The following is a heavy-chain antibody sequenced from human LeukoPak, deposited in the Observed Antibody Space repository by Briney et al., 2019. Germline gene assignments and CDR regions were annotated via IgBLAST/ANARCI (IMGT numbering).Heavy chain of an antibody. V-gene: IGHV4-59*08. CDR3: ASVGATNAGDAFDI. CDR2: IYYSGST. J-gene: IGHJ3*02. CDR1: GGSISSYY. Sequence: PSETLSLTCTVSGGSISSYYWSWIRQPPGKGLEWIGYIYYSGSTNYNPSLKSRVTISVDTSKNQFSLKLSSVTAADTAVYYCASVGATNAGDAFDIWGQGTMVTVSS. D-gene: IGHD1-26*01.